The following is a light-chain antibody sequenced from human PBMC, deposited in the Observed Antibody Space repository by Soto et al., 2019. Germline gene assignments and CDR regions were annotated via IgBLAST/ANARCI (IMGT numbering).Light chain of an antibody. Sequence: QSALTQPASVSGSPGQSITISCTGTSSDVGHYDYVSWYQQHPGKVPKLIISEVTTRPSGVSDRFSDSKSGNTASLTISRLQAEDEAHYYCSSYTTAYTQVFGGGTKLTVL. V-gene: IGLV2-14*01. CDR3: SSYTTAYTQV. CDR1: SSDVGHYDY. J-gene: IGLJ3*02. CDR2: EVT.